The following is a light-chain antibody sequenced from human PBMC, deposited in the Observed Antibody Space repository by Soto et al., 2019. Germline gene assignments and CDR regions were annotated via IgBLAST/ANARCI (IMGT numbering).Light chain of an antibody. J-gene: IGLJ3*02. CDR2: AVS. V-gene: IGLV2-14*03. CDR3: SSYTSSGSLV. Sequence: QSALTQPASVSGSPGQSITISCTGTSSDIAGYDYVSWYQQHPVKAPKLIIYAVSNRPSGVSNRFSGSKSGNTASLTISGLQAEDEADYYCSSYTSSGSLVFGGGTKLTVL. CDR1: SSDIAGYDY.